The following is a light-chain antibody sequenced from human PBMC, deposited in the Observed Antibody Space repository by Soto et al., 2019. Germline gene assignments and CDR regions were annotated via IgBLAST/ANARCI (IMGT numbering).Light chain of an antibody. V-gene: IGKV3-15*01. CDR1: QSVSSN. CDR3: QQYNNWPRGT. Sequence: EIVMTQSPATLSVSPGERATLACRASQSVSSNLAWYQQKPGQAPRLHIYGASTRATGIPARFSGSGSGTEFTLTISSLQSEVFAVYYCQQYNNWPRGTFGQGTKVEIK. CDR2: GAS. J-gene: IGKJ1*01.